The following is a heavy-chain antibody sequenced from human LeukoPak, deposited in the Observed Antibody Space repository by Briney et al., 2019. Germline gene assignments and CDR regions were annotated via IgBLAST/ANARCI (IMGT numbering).Heavy chain of an antibody. V-gene: IGHV4-59*01. CDR3: ARSTGGINYYFDY. D-gene: IGHD1-14*01. J-gene: IGHJ4*02. CDR1: GGSISRDY. Sequence: PSETLSLTCTVSGGSISRDYWSWIRQPPGKGLEWIGYIYYSGSTNYNPSLKSRVTISVDTSKNQFSLKLSSVTAADTAVYYCARSTGGINYYFDYWGQGTLVTVSS. CDR2: IYYSGST.